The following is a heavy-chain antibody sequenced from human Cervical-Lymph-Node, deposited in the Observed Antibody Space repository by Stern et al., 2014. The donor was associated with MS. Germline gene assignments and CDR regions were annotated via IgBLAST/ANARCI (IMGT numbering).Heavy chain of an antibody. V-gene: IGHV2-70*01. CDR1: GFSLSTSGMC. CDR2: IDWDDDK. D-gene: IGHD2-15*01. Sequence: ASGPALVKPTQTLTLTCTFSGFSLSTSGMCVSWIRQPPGKALEWLQIIDWDDDKYYSTSLKTRLTISKDTSKNQVVLTMTNMDPVDTATYYCARIGYCSGGSPSYYFDYWGQGTLVTVSS. J-gene: IGHJ4*02. CDR3: ARIGYCSGGSPSYYFDY.